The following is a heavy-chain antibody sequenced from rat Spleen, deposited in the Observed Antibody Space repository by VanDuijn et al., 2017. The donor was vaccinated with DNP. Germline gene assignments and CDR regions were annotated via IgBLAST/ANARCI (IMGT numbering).Heavy chain of an antibody. CDR1: GFTFSNYY. Sequence: EVQLEESGGGLVQPGRSMKLSCAASGFTFSNYYMAWVRQAPTKGLEWVASINDGGSTYYGDSVKGRFTISRDNAKSTLYLQMNSLRSEDTATYYCARRVFPAQGGYLDYWGQGVMVTVSS. D-gene: IGHD1-4*01. V-gene: IGHV5-22*01. J-gene: IGHJ2*01. CDR3: ARRVFPAQGGYLDY. CDR2: INDGGST.